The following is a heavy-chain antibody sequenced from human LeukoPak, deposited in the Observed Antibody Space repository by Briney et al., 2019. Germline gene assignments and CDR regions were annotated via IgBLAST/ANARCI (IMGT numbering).Heavy chain of an antibody. J-gene: IGHJ5*02. Sequence: SETLSLTCTVSGGSISSYYWSWIRQPAGKGLDWIGRIYTSGSTNYNPSLKSRVTMSVDTSKNQFSLKLSSVTAADTAVYYCAREATTYYYDSSGYYYPRGQGTLVTVSS. CDR1: GGSISSYY. CDR2: IYTSGST. D-gene: IGHD3-22*01. CDR3: AREATTYYYDSSGYYYP. V-gene: IGHV4-4*07.